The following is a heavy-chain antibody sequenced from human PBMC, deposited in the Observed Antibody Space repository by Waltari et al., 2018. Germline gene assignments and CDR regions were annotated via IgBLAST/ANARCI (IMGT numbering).Heavy chain of an antibody. Sequence: EVQLVESGGDLVQPGGSLRLSCVASGFTFRNYWMYWVRQARGEGLEWVANIKQDGSEIYYVESVKGRFTISRDNAKNSLYLQMNSLRAEDTAVYYCASALIPDRRRGGFDFWGQGTLVTVSS. D-gene: IGHD2-15*01. V-gene: IGHV3-7*01. CDR2: IKQDGSEI. J-gene: IGHJ5*01. CDR3: ASALIPDRRRGGFDF. CDR1: GFTFRNYW.